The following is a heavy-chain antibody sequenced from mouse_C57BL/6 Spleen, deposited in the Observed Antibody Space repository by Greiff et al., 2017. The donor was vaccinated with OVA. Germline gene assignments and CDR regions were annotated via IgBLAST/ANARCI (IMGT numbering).Heavy chain of an antibody. CDR1: GYTFTSYW. CDR3: ARSYDYVDY. J-gene: IGHJ2*01. D-gene: IGHD2-3*01. V-gene: IGHV1-55*01. CDR2: IYPGSGST. Sequence: QVQLQQPGAELVKPGASVKLSCKASGYTFTSYWITWVKQRPGQGLEWIGDIYPGSGSTNYNEKFKSKATLTVDTSSSTAYMQLSSLTSVDSAVYYCARSYDYVDYWGQGTTLTVSS.